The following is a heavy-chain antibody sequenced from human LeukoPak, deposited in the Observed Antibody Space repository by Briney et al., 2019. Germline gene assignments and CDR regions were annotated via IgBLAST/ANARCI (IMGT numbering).Heavy chain of an antibody. V-gene: IGHV3-30*02. J-gene: IGHJ4*02. D-gene: IGHD3-3*01. Sequence: QSGGSLRLSCAASGFTFSSYGMHWVRQAPGKGLEWVAFIRYDGSNKYYADSVKGRFTISRDNSKNTLYLQMNSLRAEDTAVYYCAKDIKSRFLEWLFPDYWGQGTLVTVSS. CDR3: AKDIKSRFLEWLFPDY. CDR2: IRYDGSNK. CDR1: GFTFSSYG.